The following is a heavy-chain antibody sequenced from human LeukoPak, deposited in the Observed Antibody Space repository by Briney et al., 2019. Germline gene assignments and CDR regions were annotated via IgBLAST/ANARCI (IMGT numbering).Heavy chain of an antibody. CDR1: GGSISSSSYY. Sequence: PSETLSLTCAVSGGSISSSSYYWGWIRQPPGKGLEWIGSIYYSGSTYYNPSLKSRVTISVDTSKNQFSLKLSSVTAADTAVYYCARYMVAGTRKGSYYYGMDVWGQGTTVTVSS. D-gene: IGHD6-19*01. J-gene: IGHJ6*02. CDR3: ARYMVAGTRKGSYYYGMDV. CDR2: IYYSGST. V-gene: IGHV4-39*07.